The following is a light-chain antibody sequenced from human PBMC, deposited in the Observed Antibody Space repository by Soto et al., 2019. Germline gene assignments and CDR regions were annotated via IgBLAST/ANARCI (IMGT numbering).Light chain of an antibody. V-gene: IGLV2-11*01. CDR1: SSDVGGYNY. J-gene: IGLJ1*01. CDR3: CSYAGSPRDV. CDR2: DVS. Sequence: QSVLTQPRSVSGSPGQSVTISCTGTSSDVGGYNYVSWYQQHPGKAPKVMIYDVSERPSGVPDRFSGSKSGSTASLTISGLQAEDEADYYCCSYAGSPRDVLGTGTKLTVL.